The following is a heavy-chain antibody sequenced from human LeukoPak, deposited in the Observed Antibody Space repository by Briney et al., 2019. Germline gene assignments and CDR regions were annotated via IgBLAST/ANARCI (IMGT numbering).Heavy chain of an antibody. D-gene: IGHD7-27*01. J-gene: IGHJ4*02. CDR2: INPNSGGT. CDR3: ARDLNWGNIY. Sequence: RASVKVSCKASGYTFTGYYMHWVRQAPGQGLEWMGRINPNSGGTNYAQNFHGRVTMTRDTSISTAYLDLSRLSSDDTAVYYCARDLNWGNIYWGQGTLVTVSS. V-gene: IGHV1-2*06. CDR1: GYTFTGYY.